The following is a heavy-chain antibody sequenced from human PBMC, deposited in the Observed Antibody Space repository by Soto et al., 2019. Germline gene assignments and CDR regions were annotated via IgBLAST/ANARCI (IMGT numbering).Heavy chain of an antibody. J-gene: IGHJ4*02. Sequence: LSLTCAVSGGSFTSNNWWTWVRQPPGQWLEWIGEIYRTGSTNYNPSLKSRVTISLDKSENQFSLKVTSLTAADTAVYYCASRDPGTIVDYWGQGTLVTVS. D-gene: IGHD1-7*01. CDR1: GGSFTSNNW. CDR3: ASRDPGTIVDY. V-gene: IGHV4-4*02. CDR2: IYRTGST.